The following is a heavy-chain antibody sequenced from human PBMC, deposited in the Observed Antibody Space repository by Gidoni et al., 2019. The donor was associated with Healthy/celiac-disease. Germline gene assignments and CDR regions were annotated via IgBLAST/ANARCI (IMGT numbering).Heavy chain of an antibody. J-gene: IGHJ6*02. D-gene: IGHD6-19*01. V-gene: IGHV3-13*04. CDR3: ARGGWAYYYYYGMDV. CDR2: IGTACDT. CDR1: GFTFSSSD. Sequence: EVQLVESGGGLVQPGGSLRLSCEAGGFTFSSSDMHWVRQATGKGREWVSAIGTACDTYYPGSVKGRFTISRENAKNSLYLQMNSLRAGDTAVYYCARGGWAYYYYYGMDVWGQGTTVTVSS.